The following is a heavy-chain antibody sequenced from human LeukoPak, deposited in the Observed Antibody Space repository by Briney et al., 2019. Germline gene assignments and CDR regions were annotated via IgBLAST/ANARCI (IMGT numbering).Heavy chain of an antibody. CDR3: ATDSSIAVAGD. CDR1: GFTFSDYY. V-gene: IGHV3-11*01. J-gene: IGHJ4*02. D-gene: IGHD6-19*01. Sequence: GGSLRLSCAASGFTFSDYYMSWIRQAPGKGLGWVSYISSSGSTIYYADSVKGRFTISRDNAKNSLYLQMNSLRAEDTAVYYCATDSSIAVAGDWGQGTLVTVSS. CDR2: ISSSGSTI.